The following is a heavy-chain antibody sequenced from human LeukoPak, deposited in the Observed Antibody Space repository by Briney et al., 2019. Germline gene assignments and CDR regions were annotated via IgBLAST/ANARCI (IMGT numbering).Heavy chain of an antibody. CDR2: ISSSSSTI. D-gene: IGHD3-3*01. CDR1: GFTFSSYS. CDR3: ARDGEALWSGWPSFDY. Sequence: GRSLRLSCAASGFTFSSYSMNWVRQAPGKGLEWVSYISSSSSTIYYADSVKGRFTISRDNAKNSLYLQMNSLRAEDTAVYYCARDGEALWSGWPSFDYWGQGTLVTVSS. J-gene: IGHJ4*02. V-gene: IGHV3-48*01.